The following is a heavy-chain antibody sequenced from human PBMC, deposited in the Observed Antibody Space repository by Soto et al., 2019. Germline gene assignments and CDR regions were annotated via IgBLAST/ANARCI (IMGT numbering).Heavy chain of an antibody. V-gene: IGHV1-69*06. J-gene: IGHJ3*02. CDR2: TIPVFNTA. CDR1: GGTLSDYG. D-gene: IGHD3-10*01. CDR3: ARGVYGSGNYYTGPSAFDI. Sequence: QVQLEQSGAEVKKPGSSVKVSCKASGGTLSDYGVAWLRQAPGQGLEWMGVTIPVFNTAKYAQKFQGRVTVTADKFTNIAYMELSSLRSEDTAFYFCARGVYGSGNYYTGPSAFDIWGQGTMVIVSS.